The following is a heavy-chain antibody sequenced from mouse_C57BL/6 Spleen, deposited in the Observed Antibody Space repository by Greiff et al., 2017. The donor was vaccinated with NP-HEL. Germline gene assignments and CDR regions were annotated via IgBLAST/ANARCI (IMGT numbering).Heavy chain of an antibody. V-gene: IGHV3-6*01. D-gene: IGHD1-1*01. CDR2: ISYDGSN. CDR3: ARPLYYGSSPFAY. Sequence: EVKLQESGPGLVKPSQSLSLTCSVTGYSITSGYYWNWIRQFPGNKLEWMGYISYDGSNNYNPSLKNRISITRDTSKNQFFLKLNSVTTEDTATYYCARPLYYGSSPFAYWGQGTLVTVSA. CDR1: GYSITSGYY. J-gene: IGHJ3*01.